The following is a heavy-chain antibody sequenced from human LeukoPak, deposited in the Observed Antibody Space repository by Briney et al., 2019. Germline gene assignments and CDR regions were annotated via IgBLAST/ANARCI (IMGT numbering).Heavy chain of an antibody. CDR1: GGTFSSYA. CDR2: IILIFRTP. CDR3: ARGWLAETTVVTPYNY. V-gene: IGHV1-69*13. Sequence: ASVKVSCKASGGTFSSYAISWVRQAPGQGLEWMGGIILIFRTPNYAQKFQGRVTITAVESMSTAYMELSSLRSEDTAVYYCARGWLAETTVVTPYNYWGQGTLVTVSS. J-gene: IGHJ4*02. D-gene: IGHD2-21*02.